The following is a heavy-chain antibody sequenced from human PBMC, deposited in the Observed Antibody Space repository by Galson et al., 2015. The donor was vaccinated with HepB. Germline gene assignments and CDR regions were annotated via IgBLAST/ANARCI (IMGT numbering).Heavy chain of an antibody. V-gene: IGHV3-33*01. J-gene: IGHJ4*02. CDR3: ARDRGEWELLEGFDY. D-gene: IGHD1-26*01. Sequence: WVAVIWYDGSNKYYADSVKGRFTISRDNSKNTLYLQMNSLRAEDTAVYYCARDRGEWELLEGFDYWGQGTLVTVSS. CDR2: IWYDGSNK.